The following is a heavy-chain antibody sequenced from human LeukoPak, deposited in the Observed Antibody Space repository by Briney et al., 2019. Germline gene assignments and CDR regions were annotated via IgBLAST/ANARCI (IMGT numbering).Heavy chain of an antibody. V-gene: IGHV3-30*18. CDR1: GFTFSSYG. D-gene: IGHD3-10*01. CDR3: AKPYYYGSRSYMDY. Sequence: PGGSPRLSCAASGFTFSSYGIHWVRQAPGKGLEWVAVISYDGSNTYYADSVKGRFTISRDNSKNMLYLQMNSLRAEDTAVYYCAKPYYYGSRSYMDYWGQGTLVTVSS. J-gene: IGHJ4*02. CDR2: ISYDGSNT.